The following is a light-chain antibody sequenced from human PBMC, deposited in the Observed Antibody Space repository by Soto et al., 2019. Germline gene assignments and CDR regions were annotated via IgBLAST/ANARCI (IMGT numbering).Light chain of an antibody. CDR3: CSYAGSYTLYV. Sequence: QSALTQPRSVSGSPGQSGTISCTGTSSDVGGYNYVSWYQQHPGKAPKLMIYDVSKRPSGFPDRFSGSKSGNTASLTISGLQAEDEADYYCCSYAGSYTLYVFGTGTKLTVL. CDR1: SSDVGGYNY. CDR2: DVS. V-gene: IGLV2-11*01. J-gene: IGLJ1*01.